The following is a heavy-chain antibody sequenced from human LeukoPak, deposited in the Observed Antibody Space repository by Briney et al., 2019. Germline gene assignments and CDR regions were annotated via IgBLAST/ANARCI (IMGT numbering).Heavy chain of an antibody. V-gene: IGHV4-38-2*02. D-gene: IGHD3-22*01. Sequence: SETLSLTCTVSGYSISSGYYWGWIRQPPGKGLEWIGSIYHSGSTYYNPSLKSRVTISVDTSKNQFSLKLSSVTAADTAVYYCARRSYSSGSHFGYWGQGTLVTVSS. CDR3: ARRSYSSGSHFGY. J-gene: IGHJ4*02. CDR2: IYHSGST. CDR1: GYSISSGYY.